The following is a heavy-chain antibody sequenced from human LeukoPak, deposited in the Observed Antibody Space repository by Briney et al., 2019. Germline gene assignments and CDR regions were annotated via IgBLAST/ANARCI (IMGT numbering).Heavy chain of an antibody. D-gene: IGHD6-13*01. CDR3: ARDVAPSSAAGIDY. CDR1: GGSISSSSYY. J-gene: IGHJ4*02. Sequence: PSETLSLTCTVSGGSISSSSYYWGWIRQPPGKGLEWIGYIYYSGSTYYNPSLKSRVTISVDTSKNQFSLKLSSVTAADTAVYYCARDVAPSSAAGIDYWGQGTLVTVSS. CDR2: IYYSGST. V-gene: IGHV4-30-4*08.